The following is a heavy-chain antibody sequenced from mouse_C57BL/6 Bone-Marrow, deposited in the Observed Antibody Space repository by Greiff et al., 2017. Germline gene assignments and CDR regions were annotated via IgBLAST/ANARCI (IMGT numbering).Heavy chain of an antibody. J-gene: IGHJ4*01. Sequence: VQLQQPGAELVRPGSSVKLSCKASGYTFTSYWMHWVKQRPIQGLEWIGNIDPSDSETHYNQKFKDKATLTVDKSSSTAYMQLSSLTSEDSAVYYCASGDGYGYAMDYWGQGTSVTVSS. CDR2: IDPSDSET. D-gene: IGHD2-2*01. CDR3: ASGDGYGYAMDY. CDR1: GYTFTSYW. V-gene: IGHV1-52*01.